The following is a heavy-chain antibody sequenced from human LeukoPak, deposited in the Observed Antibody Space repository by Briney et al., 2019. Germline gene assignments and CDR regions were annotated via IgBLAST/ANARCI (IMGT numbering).Heavy chain of an antibody. Sequence: SSVKVSCKASGYTFTAYYMHWVRQAPGQGLEWMGWINPNSGGTNYAQMFQGRVTMTRDTSISTAYMELSRLRPDDTAVYFCARDREYRSSSYPLDYWGQGTLVTVSS. CDR2: INPNSGGT. CDR1: GYTFTAYY. J-gene: IGHJ4*02. V-gene: IGHV1-2*02. CDR3: ARDREYRSSSYPLDY. D-gene: IGHD6-6*01.